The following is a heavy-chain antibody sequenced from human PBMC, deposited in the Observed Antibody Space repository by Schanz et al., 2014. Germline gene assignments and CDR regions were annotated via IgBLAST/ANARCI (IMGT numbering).Heavy chain of an antibody. CDR3: AKDGRSWTGQDY. CDR1: GFNFRASA. D-gene: IGHD2-8*02. CDR2: IASSSSRT. Sequence: EAHLLESGGGLVQPGGSLRLSCAASGFNFRASAMSWVRQAPGKGLEWVSSIASSSSRTFYADSLTGRFTISRDKAKNTLYLQVNSLRAEDTAVYYCAKDGRSWTGQDYWGQGTLVTVSS. J-gene: IGHJ4*02. V-gene: IGHV3-23*01.